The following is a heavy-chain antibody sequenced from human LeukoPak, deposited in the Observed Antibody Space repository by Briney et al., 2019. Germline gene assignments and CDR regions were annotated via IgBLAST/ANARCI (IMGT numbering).Heavy chain of an antibody. Sequence: GGSLRLSCAASGFTFSNYWMSWVRQAPGKGLEWVANIKQDGSEQYYVDSVKGRFTISRDNSKNTLYLQMNSLRAEGTAVYYCVRWSGSWYYWGQGTLVTVSS. CDR1: GFTFSNYW. CDR2: IKQDGSEQ. D-gene: IGHD6-13*01. J-gene: IGHJ4*02. V-gene: IGHV3-7*05. CDR3: VRWSGSWYY.